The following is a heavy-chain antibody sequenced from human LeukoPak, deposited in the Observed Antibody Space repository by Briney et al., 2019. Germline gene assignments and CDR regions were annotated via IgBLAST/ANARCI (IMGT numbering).Heavy chain of an antibody. D-gene: IGHD3-9*01. Sequence: SQTLSLTCAVSGGSISSGGYSWSWIRQPPGKGLEWIGYIYHSGSTYYNPSLKSRVTISVDGSKNQFSLKLSSVTAADTAVYYCARGVGSAGYYFGVRWFDPWGQGTLVTVSS. CDR2: IYHSGST. CDR3: ARGVGSAGYYFGVRWFDP. V-gene: IGHV4-30-2*01. CDR1: GGSISSGGYS. J-gene: IGHJ5*02.